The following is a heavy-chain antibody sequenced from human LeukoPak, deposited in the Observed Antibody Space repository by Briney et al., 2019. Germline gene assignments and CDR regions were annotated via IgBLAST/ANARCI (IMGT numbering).Heavy chain of an antibody. CDR3: ATPTYCSGGSCYVTQNGDYGMDA. CDR1: GYTFTSYA. V-gene: IGHV1-69*13. D-gene: IGHD2-15*01. J-gene: IGHJ6*02. Sequence: SVKVSCKASGYTFTSYAMHWVRQAPGQGLEWMGGIIPIFGTANYAQKFQGRVTITADESTSTAYMELSSLRSEDTAVYYCATPTYCSGGSCYVTQNGDYGMDAWGQGTTVTVSS. CDR2: IIPIFGTA.